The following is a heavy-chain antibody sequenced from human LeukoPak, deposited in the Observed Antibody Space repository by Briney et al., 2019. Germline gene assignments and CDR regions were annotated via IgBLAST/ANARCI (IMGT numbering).Heavy chain of an antibody. Sequence: GGSLRLSCAASGFTFSNYAMSWVRQAPGKGLEWVSVISSSGGSTYYADSVKGRFTISRDNAKNSLYLQMNSLRAEDTAVYYCARGLCGGDCYDYWAQGNLVTVSS. CDR3: ARGLCGGDCYDY. D-gene: IGHD2-21*01. CDR2: ISSSGGST. V-gene: IGHV3-23*01. CDR1: GFTFSNYA. J-gene: IGHJ4*02.